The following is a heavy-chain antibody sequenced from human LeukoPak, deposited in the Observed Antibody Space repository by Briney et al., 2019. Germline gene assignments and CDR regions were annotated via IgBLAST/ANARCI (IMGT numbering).Heavy chain of an antibody. Sequence: GGSLRLSCAASGFTFSSYAMGWVRQAPGKGLEWVSGINWNGGSTGYADSEKGRFTISRDNAKNSLYLQMNSLRAEDTALYYCARDPTYYDILTGYGGYYYYYMDVWGKGTTVTVSS. V-gene: IGHV3-20*04. CDR2: INWNGGST. CDR3: ARDPTYYDILTGYGGYYYYYMDV. CDR1: GFTFSSYA. D-gene: IGHD3-9*01. J-gene: IGHJ6*03.